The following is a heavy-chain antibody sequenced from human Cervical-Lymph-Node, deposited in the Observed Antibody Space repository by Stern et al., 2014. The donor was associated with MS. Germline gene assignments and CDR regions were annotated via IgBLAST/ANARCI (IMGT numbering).Heavy chain of an antibody. CDR1: GFTFSSHG. CDR2: IWSDGSSK. V-gene: IGHV3-33*01. J-gene: IGHJ4*02. D-gene: IGHD4/OR15-4a*01. CDR3: ARDRVGALDY. Sequence: VQLVESGGGVVQPGRSLRLSCAASGFTFSSHGMHWVRQAPGKGLEWVAVIWSDGSSKYYIDSVRGRFSISRDNSKNTLYLHMNSLRAEDTAVYYCARDRVGALDYWGQGTLVTVSS.